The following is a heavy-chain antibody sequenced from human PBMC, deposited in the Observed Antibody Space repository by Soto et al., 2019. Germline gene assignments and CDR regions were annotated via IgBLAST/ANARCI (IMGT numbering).Heavy chain of an antibody. D-gene: IGHD2-15*01. Sequence: QVQLVQSGAEVKKPGSSVKVSCKASGGTFSSYAISWVRQAPGQGLEWMGGIIPIFGTANYAQKFQGRVTITADESTSTDHMELSSLRSEDTAVYYCARESRYCSGGSCYFLPGIDYWGQGTLVTVSS. J-gene: IGHJ4*02. CDR2: IIPIFGTA. CDR3: ARESRYCSGGSCYFLPGIDY. V-gene: IGHV1-69*12. CDR1: GGTFSSYA.